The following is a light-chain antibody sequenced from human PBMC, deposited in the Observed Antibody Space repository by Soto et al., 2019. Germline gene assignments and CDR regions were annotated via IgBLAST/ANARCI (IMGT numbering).Light chain of an antibody. CDR3: SSYAGSNNFNVI. CDR1: SSDVGGYKY. CDR2: EVS. J-gene: IGLJ2*01. V-gene: IGLV2-8*01. Sequence: QSALTQPPSASGSPGQSVTISCTGTSSDVGGYKYVSWYQQHPGKAPKLMIYEVSERPSGVPDRFSGSKSGNTASLTVSGLQAEDEADYYCSSYAGSNNFNVIFGGGTKLTVL.